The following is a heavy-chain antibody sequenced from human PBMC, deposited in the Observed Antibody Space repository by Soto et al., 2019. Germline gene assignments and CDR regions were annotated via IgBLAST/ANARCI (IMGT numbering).Heavy chain of an antibody. Sequence: SQTLSLTCAISGDSVSSNSAAWNWIRQSPSRGLEWLGRTYYRSKWYNDYAVSVKSRITINPDTSKNQFSLQLNSVTPEDTAVYYCARYGSGSYYNVIKSWFDPWGQGTLVTVSS. CDR3: ARYGSGSYYNVIKSWFDP. D-gene: IGHD3-10*01. V-gene: IGHV6-1*01. CDR2: TYYRSKWYN. J-gene: IGHJ5*02. CDR1: GDSVSSNSAA.